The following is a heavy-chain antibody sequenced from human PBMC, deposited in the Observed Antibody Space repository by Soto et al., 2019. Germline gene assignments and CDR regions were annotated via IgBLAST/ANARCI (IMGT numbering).Heavy chain of an antibody. CDR2: IYYSGST. CDR3: ARDPSYDHRNGMDV. CDR1: GGSISSGGYY. D-gene: IGHD3-22*01. V-gene: IGHV4-31*03. Sequence: QVQLQESGPGLVKPSQTLSLTCTVSGGSISSGGYYWSWIRQHPGKGLEWIGYIYYSGSTYYNPSPKSRLTISVDTSKNQFSLKLSSVTAADTAVYYCARDPSYDHRNGMDVWGQGTTVTVSS. J-gene: IGHJ6*02.